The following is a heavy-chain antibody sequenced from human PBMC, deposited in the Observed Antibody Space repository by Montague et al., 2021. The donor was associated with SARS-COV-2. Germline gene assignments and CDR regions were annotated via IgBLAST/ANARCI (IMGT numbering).Heavy chain of an antibody. Sequence: PALVKPTQTLTLTCTFSGFSLSTSGMCVSWIRQPPGKALEWLARIDWDDDKYYSTSLKTRLTISKDTSKNQVVLTMTNMDPVDTATYYCARERIQLWFGDYNYGMDVWGQGTTVTVSS. CDR2: IDWDDDK. V-gene: IGHV2-70*11. J-gene: IGHJ6*02. D-gene: IGHD5-18*01. CDR1: GFSLSTSGMC. CDR3: ARERIQLWFGDYNYGMDV.